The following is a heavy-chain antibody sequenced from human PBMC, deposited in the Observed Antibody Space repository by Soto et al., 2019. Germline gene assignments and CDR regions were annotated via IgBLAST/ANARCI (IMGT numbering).Heavy chain of an antibody. Sequence: LSLTCAVYGGSFSGYYWSWIRQPPGKGLEWIGEINHSGSTNYNPSLKSRVTISVDTSKNQFSLKLSSVTAADTAVYYCARGQQLVILDYWGQGTLVTVSS. CDR1: GGSFSGYY. D-gene: IGHD6-13*01. CDR3: ARGQQLVILDY. J-gene: IGHJ4*02. CDR2: INHSGST. V-gene: IGHV4-34*01.